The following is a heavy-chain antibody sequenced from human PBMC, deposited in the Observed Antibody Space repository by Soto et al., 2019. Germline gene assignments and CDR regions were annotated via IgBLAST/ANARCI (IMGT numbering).Heavy chain of an antibody. D-gene: IGHD5-18*01. J-gene: IGHJ4*02. CDR3: ASLYGAGYSYGLYYFDY. V-gene: IGHV4-30-4*01. Sequence: PSETLSLTCTVSGGSISSGDYYWSWIRQPPGKGLEWIGYIYYSGSTYYNPSLKSRVTISVDTSKNQFSLKLSSVTAADTAVYYCASLYGAGYSYGLYYFDYWGQGTMVTVYS. CDR1: GGSISSGDYY. CDR2: IYYSGST.